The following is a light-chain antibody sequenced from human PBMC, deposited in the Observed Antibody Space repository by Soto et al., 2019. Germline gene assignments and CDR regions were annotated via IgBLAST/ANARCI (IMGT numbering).Light chain of an antibody. CDR3: QQYQNWPPLT. CDR1: QSVSRN. V-gene: IGKV3-15*01. CDR2: GAS. J-gene: IGKJ4*01. Sequence: EIVMTQSPVTLSVSPGERATLSCRASQSVSRNLAWYQQKPGQAPRLLIYGASTRATAIPARFSGSGSGTEFTLTISSLQSEDFAVYYCQQYQNWPPLTFGGGTKVEIK.